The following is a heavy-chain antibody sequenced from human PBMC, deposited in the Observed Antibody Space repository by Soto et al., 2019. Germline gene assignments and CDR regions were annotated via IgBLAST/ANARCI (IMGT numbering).Heavy chain of an antibody. D-gene: IGHD2-15*01. V-gene: IGHV4-59*01. CDR1: GGSIGSYY. CDR3: ARDGRDCSGGSCYSGLYYYYGMDV. Sequence: ASETLSLTCTVSGGSIGSYYWSWIRQPPGKGLEWIGYIYYSGSTNYNPSLKSRVTISVDTSKNQFSLKLSSVTAADTAVYYCARDGRDCSGGSCYSGLYYYYGMDVWGQGTTVTVSS. CDR2: IYYSGST. J-gene: IGHJ6*02.